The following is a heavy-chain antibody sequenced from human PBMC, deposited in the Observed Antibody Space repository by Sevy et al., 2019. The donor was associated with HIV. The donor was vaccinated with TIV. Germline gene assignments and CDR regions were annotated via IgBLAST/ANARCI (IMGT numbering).Heavy chain of an antibody. CDR2: ISGYNGYT. CDR3: VKEGKNIRSWFDP. J-gene: IGHJ5*02. D-gene: IGHD3-3*02. Sequence: ASVKVSCKASGYSFTNYGIGWVRQAPGQGLEWMGWISGYNGYTNYPQNLQGRVTMTTDTSTSTAYMELRSLRSDDTAIYCCVKEGKNIRSWFDPWGQGTLVTVSS. CDR1: GYSFTNYG. V-gene: IGHV1-18*01.